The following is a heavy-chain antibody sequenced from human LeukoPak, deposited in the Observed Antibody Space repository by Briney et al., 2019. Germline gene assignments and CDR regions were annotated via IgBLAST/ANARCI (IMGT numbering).Heavy chain of an antibody. CDR3: ARWMATIENYFDY. CDR1: GYTFTDYY. CDR2: INPNSGGT. V-gene: IGHV1-2*02. J-gene: IGHJ4*02. Sequence: ASVKVSCKASGYTFTDYYLHWVRQAPGQGLEWMGWINPNSGGTKCAQKFQGRVTMTRDTSISTAYMELSRLSSDDTAVYYCARWMATIENYFDYWGQGTLVTVSS. D-gene: IGHD5-24*01.